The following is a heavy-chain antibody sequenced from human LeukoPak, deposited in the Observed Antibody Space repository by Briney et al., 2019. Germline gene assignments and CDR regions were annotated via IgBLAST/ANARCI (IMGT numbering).Heavy chain of an antibody. Sequence: SETLSLTCTVSGGSISSSSYYWGWIRQPPGKGLEWIGSIYYSGSTYYNPSLKSRVTISVDTSKNQFSLKLSSVTVADTAVYYCASRYSGYESDYWGQGTLVTVSS. CDR2: IYYSGST. V-gene: IGHV4-39*01. J-gene: IGHJ4*02. CDR1: GGSISSSSYY. CDR3: ASRYSGYESDY. D-gene: IGHD5-12*01.